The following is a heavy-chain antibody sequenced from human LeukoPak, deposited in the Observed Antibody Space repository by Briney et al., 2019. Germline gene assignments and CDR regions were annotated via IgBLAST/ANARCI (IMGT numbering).Heavy chain of an antibody. CDR3: ATVVDNWNDFDY. Sequence: ASVKVSCKVSGYTFTELSMHWVRQAPGKGLEWMGGFDPEDGETIYAQKFQGRVTMTEDTSTDTAYMEPSSLRSEDTAVHYCATVVDNWNDFDYWGQGTLVTVSS. D-gene: IGHD1-1*01. CDR1: GYTFTELS. V-gene: IGHV1-24*01. J-gene: IGHJ4*02. CDR2: FDPEDGET.